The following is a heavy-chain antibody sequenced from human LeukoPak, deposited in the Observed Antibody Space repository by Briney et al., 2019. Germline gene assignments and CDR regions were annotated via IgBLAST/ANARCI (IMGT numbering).Heavy chain of an antibody. CDR3: ARVYYDSSGYSSTNLLDP. V-gene: IGHV3-66*01. J-gene: IGHJ5*02. D-gene: IGHD3-22*01. Sequence: PGGSLRLSCAASGFTAITNYISWGRQALGKGVEWVSVVYSGGSTYYADSVKGRFTISRDNSKNTLYLQMNSLRAEDTAVYYCARVYYDSSGYSSTNLLDPWGQGTLVTVSS. CDR1: GFTAITNY. CDR2: VYSGGST.